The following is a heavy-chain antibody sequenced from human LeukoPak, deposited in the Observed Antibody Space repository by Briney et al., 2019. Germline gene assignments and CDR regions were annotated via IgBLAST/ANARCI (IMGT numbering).Heavy chain of an antibody. CDR2: IKQDGSEK. Sequence: GGFLRLSCAASGFTFSSYWICWVRPPPGKGLEWVANIKQDGSEKYYVDSVKGRFTISRDNAKNTLYLQMNSLRAEDTAVYYCAREGVSAAAYTHAFDIWGQGTMVTVSS. CDR1: GFTFSSYW. D-gene: IGHD6-13*01. V-gene: IGHV3-7*01. J-gene: IGHJ3*02. CDR3: AREGVSAAAYTHAFDI.